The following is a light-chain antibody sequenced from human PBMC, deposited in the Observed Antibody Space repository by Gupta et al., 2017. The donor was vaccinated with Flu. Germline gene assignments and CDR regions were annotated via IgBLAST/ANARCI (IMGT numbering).Light chain of an antibody. J-gene: IGLJ3*02. CDR2: DVI. V-gene: IGLV2-11*01. CDR3: CSYAGSYTFKL. Sequence: QSALTQPRSVSGSPGQSVTISCNGTINDIGAYNYVSWYRQHPGKGPKLMIYDVITRPSGVPDRFSGSKSGNTASLTISGLRVEDEADYYCCSYAGSYTFKLFGGGTKVTVL. CDR1: INDIGAYNY.